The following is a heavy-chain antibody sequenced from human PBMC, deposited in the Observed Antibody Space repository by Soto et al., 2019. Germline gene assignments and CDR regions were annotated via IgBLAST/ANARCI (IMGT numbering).Heavy chain of an antibody. V-gene: IGHV3-23*01. J-gene: IGHJ5*01. CDR3: ATDHGTYGPSWSDS. CDR1: GFTFSSYA. D-gene: IGHD3-10*01. CDR2: LSGSGGTT. Sequence: EVQLLESGGGLVQPGGSLRLSCAASGFTFSSYAMSWVRQTPGKGLEWVSTLSGSGGTTYYADSVKGQFTISRDNSKSTRYLQMNSLRAEYTAVYYCATDHGTYGPSWSDSGGQGTLVTVSS.